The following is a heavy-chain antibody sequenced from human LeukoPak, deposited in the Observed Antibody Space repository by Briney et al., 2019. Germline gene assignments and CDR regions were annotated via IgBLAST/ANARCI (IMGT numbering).Heavy chain of an antibody. CDR3: ARDTKDY. CDR1: GFTFSSYA. D-gene: IGHD2-8*01. V-gene: IGHV3-48*03. Sequence: GGSLRLSCAASGFTFSSYAMSWVRQAPGKGLEWISYISKTGDNIDYADSVKGRFTISRDNAKNSLFLQMHSLRANDTAVYYCARDTKDYWGQGTLVTVSS. CDR2: ISKTGDNI. J-gene: IGHJ4*02.